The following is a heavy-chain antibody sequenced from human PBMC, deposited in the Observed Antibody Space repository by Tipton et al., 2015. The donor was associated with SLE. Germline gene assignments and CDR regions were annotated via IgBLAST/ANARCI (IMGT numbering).Heavy chain of an antibody. V-gene: IGHV4-59*11. D-gene: IGHD3-3*01. CDR2: VHSSGST. J-gene: IGHJ5*02. CDR3: ATRGYDVLSGFDP. Sequence: TLSLTCTVSGGSISSHYWSWIRQPPGKRLEWIGHVHSSGSTFYNPSLKSRVSISMDTSKNQVSLRMTSVTAADTAVYYCATRGYDVLSGFDPWSQGTPVTVSS. CDR1: GGSISSHY.